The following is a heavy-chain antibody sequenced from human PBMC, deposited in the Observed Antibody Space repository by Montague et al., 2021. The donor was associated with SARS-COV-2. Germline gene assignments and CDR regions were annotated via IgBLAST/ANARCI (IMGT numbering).Heavy chain of an antibody. Sequence: SLRLSCAASGFTFSYYAMSWVRQAPGKGLEWVSTISGSGGTTYYADSVKGRFTISRDNSKNTLYLRMNSLRAEDTAVYYRAKAHYYDSSGYYFWGQGTLVTVSS. CDR3: AKAHYYDSSGYYF. CDR1: GFTFSYYA. J-gene: IGHJ4*02. CDR2: ISGSGGTT. V-gene: IGHV3-23*01. D-gene: IGHD3-22*01.